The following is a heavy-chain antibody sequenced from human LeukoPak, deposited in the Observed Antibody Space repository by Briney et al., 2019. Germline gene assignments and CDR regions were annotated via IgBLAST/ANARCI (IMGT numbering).Heavy chain of an antibody. CDR2: IIPIFGTA. D-gene: IGHD3-22*01. CDR3: ARLEPDPLDSSGYYH. V-gene: IGHV1-69*13. CDR1: GGTFSSYA. Sequence: GASVKVSCKASGGTFSSYAISWVRQAPGQGLEWMGGIIPIFGTANYAQKFQGRVTITADESTSTAYMELSSLRSEDTAVYYCARLEPDPLDSSGYYHWGQGTLVTVSS. J-gene: IGHJ5*02.